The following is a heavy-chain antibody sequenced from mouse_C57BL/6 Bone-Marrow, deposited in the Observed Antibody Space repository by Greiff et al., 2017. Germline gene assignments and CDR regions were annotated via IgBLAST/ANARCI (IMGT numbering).Heavy chain of an antibody. CDR1: GYSFTGYY. CDR3: AKEDGYYFFYAMDY. CDR2: IYPYNGVS. J-gene: IGHJ4*01. V-gene: IGHV1-31*01. D-gene: IGHD2-3*01. Sequence: EVKLMESGPELVKPGASVKISCKASGYSFTGYYMHWVKQSHGNILDWIGYIYPYNGVSSYNQKFKGKATLTVDKSSSTAYMELRSLTSEDSAVYYCAKEDGYYFFYAMDYWGQGTSVTVSS.